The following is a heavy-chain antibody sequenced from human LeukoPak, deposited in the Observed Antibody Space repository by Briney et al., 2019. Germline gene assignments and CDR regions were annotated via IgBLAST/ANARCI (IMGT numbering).Heavy chain of an antibody. J-gene: IGHJ4*02. Sequence: PGGSLRLSCAVSGSTVSGNHMSWVRQAPGKGLEWVSVIYTGGDTYYADSVKGRFTISRDNSKNTLYLQMNSLRAEDTAVYYCARAREVSSLNWGSGFDYWGQGTLVAVSS. CDR2: IYTGGDT. CDR1: GSTVSGNH. V-gene: IGHV3-53*01. CDR3: ARAREVSSLNWGSGFDY. D-gene: IGHD7-27*01.